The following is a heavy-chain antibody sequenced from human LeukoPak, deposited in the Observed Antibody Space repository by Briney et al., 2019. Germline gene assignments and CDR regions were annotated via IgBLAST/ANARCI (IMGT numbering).Heavy chain of an antibody. D-gene: IGHD2-2*01. Sequence: GASVKVSCKASGYTFTGYYMHWVRQAPGQGLEWMGWISAYNGNTNYAQKLQGRVTMTTDTSTSTAYMELRSLRSDDTAVYYCARDRTSSRAFDPWGQGTLVTVSS. V-gene: IGHV1-18*04. J-gene: IGHJ5*02. CDR1: GYTFTGYY. CDR3: ARDRTSSRAFDP. CDR2: ISAYNGNT.